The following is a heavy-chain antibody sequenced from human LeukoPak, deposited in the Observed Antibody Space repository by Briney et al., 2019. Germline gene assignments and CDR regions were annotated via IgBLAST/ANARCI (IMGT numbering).Heavy chain of an antibody. D-gene: IGHD2-2*01. CDR1: GGSFSGYY. Sequence: SETLSLTCAVYGGSFSGYYWSWIRQPPGKGLEWIGEINHSGSTNYNPSLKSRVTISVDTSKNQFSLKLSSVTAADTAVYYCARRRGYGYCSSTSCYFDYWGQGTLVTVSS. CDR3: ARRRGYGYCSSTSCYFDY. CDR2: INHSGST. J-gene: IGHJ4*02. V-gene: IGHV4-34*01.